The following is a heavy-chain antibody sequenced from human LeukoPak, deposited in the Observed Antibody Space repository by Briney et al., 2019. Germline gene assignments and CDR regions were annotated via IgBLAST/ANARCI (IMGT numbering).Heavy chain of an antibody. CDR3: ARDGSSGWYHRGFDP. V-gene: IGHV4-59*01. CDR2: IYYSGNT. CDR1: GGSISSYY. Sequence: SETLSLTCTVSGGSISSYYWSWIRQPPGKGLEWIGYIYYSGNTNYNPSLKSRLTISVDTSKNQFSLKLSSVTAADTAVYYCARDGSSGWYHRGFDPWGQGTLVTVSS. D-gene: IGHD6-19*01. J-gene: IGHJ5*02.